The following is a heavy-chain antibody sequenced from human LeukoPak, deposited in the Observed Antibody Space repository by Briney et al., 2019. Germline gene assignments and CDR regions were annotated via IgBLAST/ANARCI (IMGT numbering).Heavy chain of an antibody. CDR3: ARLDCSPGSCYFDY. D-gene: IGHD2-15*01. J-gene: IGHJ4*02. CDR1: GGSISSGNYY. CDR2: TYYSGST. Sequence: PSETLSLTCTVSGGSISSGNYYWGRIRQPPGKGLEWLGNTYYSGSTYYNPSLKSRVTISVDTSKNQFSLNLISVTAADTAVYYCARLDCSPGSCYFDYWGQGTLVTVSS. V-gene: IGHV4-39*01.